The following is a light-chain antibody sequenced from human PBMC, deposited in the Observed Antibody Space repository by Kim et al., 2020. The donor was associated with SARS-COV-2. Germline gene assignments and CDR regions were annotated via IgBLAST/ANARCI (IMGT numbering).Light chain of an antibody. CDR2: WAS. CDR1: QSFLYSSNNRNY. Sequence: RATIHCKSSQSFLYSSNNRNYLAWYQQKPGQPPKLLIDWASTRESGVPDRFGGSGSGTDFTLTISSLQAEDVAVYYCQQYYSTPHTFGQGTKLEI. V-gene: IGKV4-1*01. J-gene: IGKJ2*01. CDR3: QQYYSTPHT.